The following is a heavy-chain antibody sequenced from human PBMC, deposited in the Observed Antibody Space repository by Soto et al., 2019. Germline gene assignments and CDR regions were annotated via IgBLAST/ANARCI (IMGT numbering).Heavy chain of an antibody. CDR2: IYYSGST. V-gene: IGHV4-30-4*01. Sequence: QVQLQESGPGLVKPSQTLSLTCTVSGGSISSGDYYWSWIRQPPGKGLEWIGYIYYSGSTYYNPSLKSRVTISVDTSKNQFSLKLSSVTAADTAVYYCAKDRMNHNSVWDPFDIWGQGTLVTVSS. D-gene: IGHD2-15*01. J-gene: IGHJ3*02. CDR1: GGSISSGDYY. CDR3: AKDRMNHNSVWDPFDI.